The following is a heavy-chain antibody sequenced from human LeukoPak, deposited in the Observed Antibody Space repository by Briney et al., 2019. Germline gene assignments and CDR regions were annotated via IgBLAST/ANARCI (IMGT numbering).Heavy chain of an antibody. CDR2: IKEDGSEK. CDR3: AGQGPGFEP. CDR1: GFSLIGSW. V-gene: IGHV3-7*01. J-gene: IGHJ5*02. Sequence: GGSLRLSCAASGFSLIGSWMSWVRHAPRKGLEWVANIKEDGSEKYCVDSVKGRFTISRDNAKNSLYLQMNRLRVEETAVYYCAGQGPGFEPWGQGTLVTVSS.